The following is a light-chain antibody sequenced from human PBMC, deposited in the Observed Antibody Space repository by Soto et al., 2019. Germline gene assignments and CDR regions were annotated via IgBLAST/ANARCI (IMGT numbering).Light chain of an antibody. CDR3: QQSYSTPPT. V-gene: IGKV1-39*01. J-gene: IGKJ1*01. CDR2: AAS. CDR1: QSISSY. Sequence: DIQMTQSPSSLSASVGDRVTITCRASQSISSYLNWYQQKPGKAPKLLIYAASSLQSGVPSRFSGSGSGTDFTLNISSLQGADLATYYCQQSYSTPPTFGQGTKVEIK.